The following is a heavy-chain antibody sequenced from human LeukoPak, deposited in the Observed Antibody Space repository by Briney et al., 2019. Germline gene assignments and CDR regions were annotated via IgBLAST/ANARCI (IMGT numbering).Heavy chain of an antibody. CDR3: AKSLGSIDIDYHFEY. J-gene: IGHJ4*02. Sequence: PGRSPRLSCAASGFTFSAYSMSWVRQAPGRGLGWVSSISGSGDTTYFADSVRGRFTISRDNSKNILYLQMNSLRAADTAVYYCAKSLGSIDIDYHFEYWGQGTLVTVSS. CDR2: ISGSGDTT. V-gene: IGHV3-23*01. CDR1: GFTFSAYS. D-gene: IGHD2-15*01.